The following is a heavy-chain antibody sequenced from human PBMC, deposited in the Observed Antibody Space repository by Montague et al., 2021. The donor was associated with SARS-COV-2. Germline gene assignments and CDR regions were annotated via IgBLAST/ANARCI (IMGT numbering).Heavy chain of an antibody. CDR1: GFTISSYA. D-gene: IGHD1-26*01. V-gene: IGHV3-23*01. Sequence: SLRLSCAVSGFTISSYAMSWVRQPPGKGLEWVSAISGSGSTYYADSVKGRFTISRDNSKNTLYLQVNSLGAEDTAVYYCAPPVGASYHFDYWGQGTLVTVSS. CDR2: ISGSGST. CDR3: APPVGASYHFDY. J-gene: IGHJ4*02.